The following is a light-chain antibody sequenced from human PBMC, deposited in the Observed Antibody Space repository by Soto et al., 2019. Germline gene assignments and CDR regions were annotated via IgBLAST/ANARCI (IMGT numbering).Light chain of an antibody. CDR2: GAS. Sequence: ETLMTQSPPTLSESPGERATLSCRASQSVSDYLAWYQQRPGQAPRLLIYGASRRATGFPARFSGSGSGTDFTLTISSLQSEDFAVYYCQQYDNWPWTFGQGTKVDIK. CDR1: QSVSDY. V-gene: IGKV3-15*01. J-gene: IGKJ1*01. CDR3: QQYDNWPWT.